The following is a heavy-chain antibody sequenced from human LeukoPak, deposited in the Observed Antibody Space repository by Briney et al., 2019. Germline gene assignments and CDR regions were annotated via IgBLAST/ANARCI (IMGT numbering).Heavy chain of an antibody. J-gene: IGHJ4*02. D-gene: IGHD4-17*01. V-gene: IGHV3-74*01. CDR3: ARVGDYYGDYVRFDY. CDR1: GFAFSSSE. CDR2: INSDGSST. Sequence: GGSLRLSCAASGFAFSSSEMNWVRQAPGKGLVWVSRINSDGSSTSYADSVKGRFTISRDNAKNTLYLQMNSLRAEDTAVYYCARVGDYYGDYVRFDYWGQGTLVTVSA.